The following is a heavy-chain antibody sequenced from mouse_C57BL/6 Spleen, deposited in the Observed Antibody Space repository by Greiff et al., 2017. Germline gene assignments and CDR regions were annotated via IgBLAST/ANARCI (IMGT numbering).Heavy chain of an antibody. CDR2: IDPNSGGT. CDR3: ARGKTAQATYFDY. Sequence: VQLQQPGAELVMPGASVKLSCKASGYTFTSYWMHWVKQRPGRGLEWIGRIDPNSGGTKYNEKFKSKATLTVDKPSSTAYMQLSSLTSEDSAVYYCARGKTAQATYFDYWGQGTTLTVSS. D-gene: IGHD3-2*02. V-gene: IGHV1-72*01. J-gene: IGHJ2*01. CDR1: GYTFTSYW.